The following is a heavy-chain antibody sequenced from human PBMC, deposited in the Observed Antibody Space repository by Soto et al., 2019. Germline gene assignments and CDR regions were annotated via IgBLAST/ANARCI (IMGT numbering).Heavy chain of an antibody. CDR1: GFTFSSYD. CDR3: AKNSDYSGFDY. Sequence: QVQLVESGGGVVQPGRSLRLSCAASGFTFSSYDMHWVRQAPGQGLEWVAVISDEVINKYYADSVKGRVTISRDNSKNTLYLQMNSLRAEDTAVYYCAKNSDYSGFDYWGQGTLVTVSS. V-gene: IGHV3-30*18. CDR2: ISDEVINK. J-gene: IGHJ4*02. D-gene: IGHD4-4*01.